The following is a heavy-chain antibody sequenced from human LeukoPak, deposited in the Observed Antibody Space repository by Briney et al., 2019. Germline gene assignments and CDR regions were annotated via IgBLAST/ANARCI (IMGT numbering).Heavy chain of an antibody. CDR1: GGPISSYY. V-gene: IGHV4-59*08. Sequence: PSETLSLTCTVSGGPISSYYWSWIRQPPGKGLEWIGYIYYSGSTNYNPSLKSRVTISVDTSKNQFSLKLSSVTAADTAVYYCARQGLNSYSSGWYGNDAFDIWGQGTMVTVSS. D-gene: IGHD6-19*01. CDR3: ARQGLNSYSSGWYGNDAFDI. CDR2: IYYSGST. J-gene: IGHJ3*02.